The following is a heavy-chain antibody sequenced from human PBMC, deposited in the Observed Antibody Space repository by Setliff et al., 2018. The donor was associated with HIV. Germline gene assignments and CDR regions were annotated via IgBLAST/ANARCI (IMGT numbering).Heavy chain of an antibody. Sequence: SETLSLTCTVSGGSMNNYYWNWIRQTPGKGLEWIGYTYENAYAHYTVSLRSRVTVSMDTSKNQFSLTLRSVTAADRAVYYCARAQMHRGVVSWSLYYFDYWGQGALVTVPS. CDR2: TYENAYA. J-gene: IGHJ4*02. D-gene: IGHD3-10*01. V-gene: IGHV4-59*01. CDR3: ARAQMHRGVVSWSLYYFDY. CDR1: GGSMNNYY.